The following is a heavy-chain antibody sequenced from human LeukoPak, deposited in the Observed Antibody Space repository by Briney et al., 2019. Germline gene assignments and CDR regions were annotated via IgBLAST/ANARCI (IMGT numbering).Heavy chain of an antibody. Sequence: GRSLRPSCAASGFTFSSYAMIWVRQVAGKGLEWDSAISGSDGEPYDADSVKGRFTIFRDNSKNTVYLRMNSLRAEDTAVYYCAKDPWGSRGYFDYWGQGTLVTVSS. CDR3: AKDPWGSRGYFDY. V-gene: IGHV3-23*01. CDR1: GFTFSSYA. J-gene: IGHJ4*02. CDR2: ISGSDGEP. D-gene: IGHD7-27*01.